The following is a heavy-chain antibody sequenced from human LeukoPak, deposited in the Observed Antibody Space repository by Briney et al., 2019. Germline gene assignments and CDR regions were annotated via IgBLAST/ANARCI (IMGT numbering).Heavy chain of an antibody. Sequence: PGRSLRLPCAASGFTFSSYGMHWVRQAPGKGLEWVAVIWYDGSNKYYADSVKGRFTISRDNSKNTLYLQMNSLRAEDTAVYYCARDDPDYYDSSGSPNFDYWGQGTLVTVSS. CDR2: IWYDGSNK. CDR1: GFTFSSYG. CDR3: ARDDPDYYDSSGSPNFDY. V-gene: IGHV3-33*01. J-gene: IGHJ4*02. D-gene: IGHD3-22*01.